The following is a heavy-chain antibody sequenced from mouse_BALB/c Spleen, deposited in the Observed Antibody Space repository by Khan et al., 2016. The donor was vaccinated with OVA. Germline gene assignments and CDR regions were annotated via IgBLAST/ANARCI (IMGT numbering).Heavy chain of an antibody. CDR2: IWGDGTT. Sequence: VQLVESGPGLVAPSQSLSITCTASGFSLTGYGVTWVRQPPGKGLEWLGMIWGDGTTDYNSALKSRLSINKDNSKSQVFLKMNSLQTDDTARYYCARAYYGNYREAMDYWGQGTSVTVSS. CDR1: GFSLTGYG. CDR3: ARAYYGNYREAMDY. D-gene: IGHD2-10*01. J-gene: IGHJ4*01. V-gene: IGHV2-6-7*01.